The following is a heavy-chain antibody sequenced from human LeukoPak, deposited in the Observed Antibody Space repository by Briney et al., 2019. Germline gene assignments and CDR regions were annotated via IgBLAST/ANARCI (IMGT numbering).Heavy chain of an antibody. CDR3: ASHQWELLPNFDY. CDR2: IYYSGST. J-gene: IGHJ4*02. D-gene: IGHD1-26*01. Sequence: SETLSLTCTVSGGSISGYYWSWMPQPPGKGLERIGYIYYSGSTNYNPSLKSRVTISVDTSKNQFSLKLSSVTAADTAVYYCASHQWELLPNFDYWGQGTLVTVSS. V-gene: IGHV4-59*01. CDR1: GGSISGYY.